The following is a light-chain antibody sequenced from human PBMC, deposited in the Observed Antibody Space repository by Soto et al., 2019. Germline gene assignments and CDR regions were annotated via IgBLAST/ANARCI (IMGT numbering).Light chain of an antibody. CDR3: QQYGRSPLT. CDR2: DAS. CDR1: QSISSNY. J-gene: IGKJ4*01. Sequence: EIVLTQSPGTLSLSPGERATLSCRASQSISSNYVAWYQQKPGQAPRLLIYDASSRATGIPNRFSGSGSGTDFTLTISRLEPEDFAVFYCQQYGRSPLTFGGGTKVDIK. V-gene: IGKV3-20*01.